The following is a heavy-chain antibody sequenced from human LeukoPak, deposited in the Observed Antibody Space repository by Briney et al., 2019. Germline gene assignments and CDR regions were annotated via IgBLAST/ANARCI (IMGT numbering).Heavy chain of an antibody. CDR1: GFTFSSYN. D-gene: IGHD4-17*01. V-gene: IGHV3-48*04. CDR2: ISSSGGTM. CDR3: ARDRRTPVTSPNYYYYMDV. J-gene: IGHJ6*03. Sequence: GGSLRLSCAASGFTFSSYNMNWVRQAPGKGLEWVSYISSSGGTMYYADSVKGRFTISRDNAKNSLFLQMNSLRAEDTAVYYCARDRRTPVTSPNYYYYMDVWGKGTTVTISS.